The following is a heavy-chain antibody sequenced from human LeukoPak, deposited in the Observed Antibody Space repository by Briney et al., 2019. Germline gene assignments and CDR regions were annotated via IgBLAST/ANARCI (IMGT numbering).Heavy chain of an antibody. V-gene: IGHV3-30*04. Sequence: PGGSLRLSCAASGFTFSSYAMHWVRQAPGKGLEWVAVISYDGSNKYYADSVKGRFTISRDNSKNTLYLQMNSLRAEDTAVYYCARGLGSSNYDVGNLWGQGTLVTVSS. CDR2: ISYDGSNK. J-gene: IGHJ5*02. CDR1: GFTFSSYA. D-gene: IGHD3-10*02. CDR3: ARGLGSSNYDVGNL.